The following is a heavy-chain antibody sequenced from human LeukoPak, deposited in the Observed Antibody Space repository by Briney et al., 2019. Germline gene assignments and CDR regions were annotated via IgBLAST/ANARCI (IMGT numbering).Heavy chain of an antibody. D-gene: IGHD5-18*01. J-gene: IGHJ4*02. Sequence: GSLRLSCAASGFTFSSYEMNWVRQAPGKGLEWVSYISSSGSTIYYADSVKGRFTISRDNAKNSLYLQMNSPRAEDTAVYYCARLGYSYGSGYFDYWGQGTLVTVSS. CDR2: ISSSGSTI. V-gene: IGHV3-48*03. CDR1: GFTFSSYE. CDR3: ARLGYSYGSGYFDY.